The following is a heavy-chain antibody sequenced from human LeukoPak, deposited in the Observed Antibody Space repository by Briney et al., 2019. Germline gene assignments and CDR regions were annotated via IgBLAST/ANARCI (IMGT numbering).Heavy chain of an antibody. Sequence: SETLSLTCTVSGASISNYYWSWIRQPPGKGLECIGYVSYSGRTNHDPSLKSRVTISADTSKNQFSLKLTSVTAADTAVYYCARWYSSGWAFDYWGQGTLVTVSS. CDR1: GASISNYY. CDR2: VSYSGRT. CDR3: ARWYSSGWAFDY. D-gene: IGHD6-19*01. J-gene: IGHJ4*02. V-gene: IGHV4-59*08.